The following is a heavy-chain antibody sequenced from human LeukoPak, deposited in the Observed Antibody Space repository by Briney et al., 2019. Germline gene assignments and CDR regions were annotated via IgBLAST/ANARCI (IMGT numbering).Heavy chain of an antibody. D-gene: IGHD5-24*01. J-gene: IGHJ4*02. Sequence: PGGSLRLSCAASGFTFSDYYMSWIRQAPGKGLEWVSAICGSGDCTLYAESVKGRFTISRDNFKNALYLQMNSLRAEDTALYYCAKRWVPARETHSFDYWGQGTLVTVSS. CDR2: ICGSGDCT. CDR3: AKRWVPARETHSFDY. CDR1: GFTFSDYY. V-gene: IGHV3-23*01.